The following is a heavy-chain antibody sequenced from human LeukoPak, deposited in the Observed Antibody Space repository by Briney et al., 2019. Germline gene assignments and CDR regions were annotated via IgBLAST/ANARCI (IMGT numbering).Heavy chain of an antibody. CDR2: ISAYNGNT. V-gene: IGHV1-18*01. Sequence: ASVKVSGMASGYTFTSYGISWVRQAPGQGLEWMGWISAYNGNTNYAQKLQGRVTMTTDTSTSTAYMELRSLRSDDTAVYYCARGGYSSSWIYYYYGMDVWGQGTTVTVSS. CDR3: ARGGYSSSWIYYYYGMDV. CDR1: GYTFTSYG. J-gene: IGHJ6*02. D-gene: IGHD6-13*01.